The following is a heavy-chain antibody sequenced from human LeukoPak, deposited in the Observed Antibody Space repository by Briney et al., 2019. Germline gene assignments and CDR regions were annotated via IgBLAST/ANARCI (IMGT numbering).Heavy chain of an antibody. CDR1: GGSISSFY. J-gene: IGHJ4*02. Sequence: PSETLSLTCSLSGGSISSFYWSWIRQAPGKGLEWLGFAFYSGSTDYNPSLKSRITISLDTPNNQFSLKLNSVTTADTAIYYCVGGHGSSWSFEYWGQGTLVTVSS. D-gene: IGHD6-13*01. CDR2: AFYSGST. CDR3: VGGHGSSWSFEY. V-gene: IGHV4-59*01.